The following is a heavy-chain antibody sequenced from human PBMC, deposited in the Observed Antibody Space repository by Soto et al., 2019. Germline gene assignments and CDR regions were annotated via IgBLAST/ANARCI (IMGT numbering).Heavy chain of an antibody. V-gene: IGHV1-2*02. J-gene: IGHJ6*02. CDR3: ARDGGRHGYGFPQTYYYYYYGMDV. Sequence: ASVKVSCKASGYTFTGYYMHWVRQAPGQGLEWMGWINPNNGGTNYAQKFQGRVTMTRDTSISTAYMELSRLRSDDTAVYYCARDGGRHGYGFPQTYYYYYYGMDVWGQGTTVTVSS. CDR1: GYTFTGYY. CDR2: INPNNGGT. D-gene: IGHD5-12*01.